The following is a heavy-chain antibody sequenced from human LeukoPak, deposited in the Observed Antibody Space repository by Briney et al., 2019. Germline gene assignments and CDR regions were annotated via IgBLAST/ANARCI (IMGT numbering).Heavy chain of an antibody. V-gene: IGHV3-30-3*01. CDR2: ISYDGSNK. Sequence: PGRSLRLSCAASGFTFSRYAMHWVRQAPGKGLEWVAVISYDGSNKYYADSVKGRFTISRDNAKNSLYLQMDSLRAEDTAVYYCARDGSHKYEVVGYDWGQGTLVTVSS. CDR3: ARDGSHKYEVVGYD. CDR1: GFTFSRYA. J-gene: IGHJ4*02. D-gene: IGHD2-8*01.